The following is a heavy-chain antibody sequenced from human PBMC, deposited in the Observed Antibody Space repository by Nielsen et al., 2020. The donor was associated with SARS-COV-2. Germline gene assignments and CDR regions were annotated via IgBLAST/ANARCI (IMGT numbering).Heavy chain of an antibody. J-gene: IGHJ6*02. CDR3: ANIPGTVTTVGGYYYYGMDV. V-gene: IGHV3-23*01. D-gene: IGHD4-17*01. CDR1: GFTFSSYA. Sequence: GGSLRLSCAASGFTFSSYAMSWVRQAPGKGLEWVSAISGSGGSTYYADSVKGRFTISRDNSKNTLYLQMNSLRAEDTAVYYCANIPGTVTTVGGYYYYGMDVWGQGTTVTVSS. CDR2: ISGSGGST.